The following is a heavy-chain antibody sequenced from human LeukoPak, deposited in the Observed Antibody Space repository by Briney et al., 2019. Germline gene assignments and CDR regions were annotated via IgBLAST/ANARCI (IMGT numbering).Heavy chain of an antibody. Sequence: ASVKVSCKASGYTFTGYYMHWVRQAPGQGLEWMGWINPNSGGTNYAQKLQGRVTMTTDTSTSTAYMELRSLRSDDTAVYYCAREFDSSGFYFDYWGQGTLVTVSS. D-gene: IGHD3-22*01. CDR3: AREFDSSGFYFDY. CDR1: GYTFTGYY. CDR2: INPNSGGT. J-gene: IGHJ4*02. V-gene: IGHV1-2*02.